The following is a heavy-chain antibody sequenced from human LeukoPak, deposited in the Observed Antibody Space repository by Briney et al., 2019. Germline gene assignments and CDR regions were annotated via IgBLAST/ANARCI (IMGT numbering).Heavy chain of an antibody. J-gene: IGHJ4*02. CDR3: ARGIDYTVTTSYYFEY. CDR2: IWYDGSNT. CDR1: GFTFSSYG. Sequence: GGSLRLSCAASGFTFSSYGMHWVRQAPGKGLEWVAVIWYDGSNTYYAESVKGRFNISRDNSKNTLSLQMNSLRAEDTAVYYCARGIDYTVTTSYYFEYWGQGTLFTVSS. V-gene: IGHV3-33*01. D-gene: IGHD4-17*01.